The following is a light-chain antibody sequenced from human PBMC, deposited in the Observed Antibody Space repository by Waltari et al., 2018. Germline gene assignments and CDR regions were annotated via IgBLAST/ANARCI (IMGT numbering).Light chain of an antibody. V-gene: IGKV1-5*03. Sequence: DIQMTQFPSTLSASVGDRLTIPCRASQSINSWFAWYQQKPGKAPKLLIYKASSLESGVPSRFSGSGSGTEFTLTISILQPDDFATYYCQQYNSYEWTFGQGTKVAIK. J-gene: IGKJ1*01. CDR2: KAS. CDR3: QQYNSYEWT. CDR1: QSINSW.